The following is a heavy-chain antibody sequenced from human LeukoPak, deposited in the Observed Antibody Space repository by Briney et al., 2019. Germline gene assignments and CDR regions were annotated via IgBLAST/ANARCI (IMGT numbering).Heavy chain of an antibody. J-gene: IGHJ3*02. D-gene: IGHD3-10*01. Sequence: GGSLRLSCAASGFTFSSYWMHWVRQAPGKGLAWVSRINSDGSSTGYADSVKGRFTISRDNAKNTLYLQMNSLRAEDTAVYYCAREITMVRGVTHDAFDIWGQGTMVTVSS. V-gene: IGHV3-74*01. CDR3: AREITMVRGVTHDAFDI. CDR1: GFTFSSYW. CDR2: INSDGSST.